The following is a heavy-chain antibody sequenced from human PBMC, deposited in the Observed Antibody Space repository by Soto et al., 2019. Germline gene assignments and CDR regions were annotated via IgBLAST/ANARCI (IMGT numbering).Heavy chain of an antibody. D-gene: IGHD2-21*02. CDR3: ARGFRGYCGGDCYGWGFTPRYYFDY. CDR2: INHSGST. Sequence: SETLSLTCAVYGGSFSGYYWSWIRQPPGKGLEWIGEINHSGSTNYNPSLKSRVTISVDTSKNQFSLKLSSVTAADTAVYYCARGFRGYCGGDCYGWGFTPRYYFDYWGQGTLVTVSS. CDR1: GGSFSGYY. J-gene: IGHJ4*02. V-gene: IGHV4-34*01.